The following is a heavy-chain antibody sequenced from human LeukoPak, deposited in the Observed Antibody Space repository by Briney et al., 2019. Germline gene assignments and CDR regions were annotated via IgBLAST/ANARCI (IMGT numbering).Heavy chain of an antibody. CDR3: ARESAGSRLKGSFDY. D-gene: IGHD1-26*01. Sequence: PSETLSLTCAVYGGSFSGYYWSWIRQPPGKGLEWIGEINHSGSTNYNPSGKSRVTISVDTSNNQFSLKLSSVTAADTAVCYCARESAGSRLKGSFDYWGQGTLVTVSS. V-gene: IGHV4-34*01. J-gene: IGHJ4*02. CDR1: GGSFSGYY. CDR2: INHSGST.